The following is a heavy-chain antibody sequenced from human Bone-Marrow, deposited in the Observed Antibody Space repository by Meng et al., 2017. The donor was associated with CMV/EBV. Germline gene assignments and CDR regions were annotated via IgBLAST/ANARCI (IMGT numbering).Heavy chain of an antibody. CDR1: GFSLSTSGVG. CDR3: AHSRATPSLWYFDL. D-gene: IGHD5-12*01. Sequence: QLTFKDSGPTLXXXXXTXPLXXXXSGFSLSTSGVGVGWIRQPPGKALEWLALIYWDDDKRYSPSLKSRLTITKDTSKNQVVLTMTNMDPVDTATYYCAHSRATPSLWYFDLWGRGTLVTVSS. J-gene: IGHJ2*01. V-gene: IGHV2-5*02. CDR2: IYWDDDK.